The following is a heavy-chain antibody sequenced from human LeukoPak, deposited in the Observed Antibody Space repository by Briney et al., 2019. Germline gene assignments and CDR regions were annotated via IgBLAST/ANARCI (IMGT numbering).Heavy chain of an antibody. J-gene: IGHJ4*02. CDR1: GFTFSSYW. CDR3: ARGQSGPTYYYDSSGYFGY. Sequence: GGSLRLSCAASGFTFSSYWMSWVRQAPGKGLEWVANIKQDGSEKYYVDSVKGRFTISRDNAKNSLYLQMNSLRAEDTAVYYCARGQSGPTYYYDSSGYFGYWGQGTLVTVSS. CDR2: IKQDGSEK. V-gene: IGHV3-7*01. D-gene: IGHD3-22*01.